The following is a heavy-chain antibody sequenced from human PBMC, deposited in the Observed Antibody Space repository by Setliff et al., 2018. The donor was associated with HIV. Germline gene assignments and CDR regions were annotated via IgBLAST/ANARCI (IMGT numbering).Heavy chain of an antibody. CDR3: ARIGYQAVQVDAFDL. V-gene: IGHV1-2*06. CDR1: GYTFIGHY. J-gene: IGHJ3*01. D-gene: IGHD3-22*01. Sequence: ASVKVSCRASGYTFIGHYMHWVRQAPGQGLEWMGRINPNNGGTQYAQKFQGRVTMTRDTSISTAYMVLISLRNDDTALYYCARIGYQAVQVDAFDLWGQGTMVTVSS. CDR2: INPNNGGT.